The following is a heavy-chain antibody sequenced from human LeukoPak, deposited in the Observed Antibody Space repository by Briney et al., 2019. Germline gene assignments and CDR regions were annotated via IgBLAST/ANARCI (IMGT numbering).Heavy chain of an antibody. Sequence: PSETLSLTCTVSGGSISSSSYYWGWIRQPPGKGLEWIGSIYYSGSTYYNPSLKSRVTISVDTSKNQFSLKLSSVTAADTAVYYCARTYCGGDCARAYYYYYMDVWGKGTTVTVSS. J-gene: IGHJ6*03. CDR1: GGSISSSSYY. D-gene: IGHD2-21*01. CDR2: IYYSGST. CDR3: ARTYCGGDCARAYYYYYMDV. V-gene: IGHV4-39*01.